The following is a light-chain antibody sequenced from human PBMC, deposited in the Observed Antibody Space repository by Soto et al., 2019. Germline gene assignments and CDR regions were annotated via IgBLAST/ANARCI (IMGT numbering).Light chain of an antibody. CDR1: SSDVGGYNY. V-gene: IGLV2-14*01. J-gene: IGLJ3*02. CDR3: SSYTSSSTRV. Sequence: QSALTQPASVSGSPGQSITISCTGTSSDVGGYNYVSWYQQHPGKAPKLMIYEVSNRPSGVSNRFSGSKSGNTASLTISGLQAEDEADYYSSSYTSSSTRVVGGGTKVTVL. CDR2: EVS.